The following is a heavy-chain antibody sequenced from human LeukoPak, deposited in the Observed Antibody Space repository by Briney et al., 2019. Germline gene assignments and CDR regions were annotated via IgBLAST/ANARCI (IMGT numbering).Heavy chain of an antibody. CDR1: GFIFNNYW. D-gene: IGHD6-19*01. CDR3: TRQWHTPSDY. CDR2: INGDGSST. Sequence: SGGSLRLSCAASGFIFNNYWMHWVRQTPGEGPLWLSRINGDGSSTSYTHSVQGRFIISRDNAENTLYLQMNSLRAEDTAVYYCTRQWHTPSDYWGQGTLVTVSS. J-gene: IGHJ4*02. V-gene: IGHV3-74*01.